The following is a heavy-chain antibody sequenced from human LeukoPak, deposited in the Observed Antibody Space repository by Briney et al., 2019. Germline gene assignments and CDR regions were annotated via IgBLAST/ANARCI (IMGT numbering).Heavy chain of an antibody. CDR2: IIPIFGTA. J-gene: IGHJ3*02. V-gene: IGHV1-69*13. Sequence: SVKVSCKASGGTFSSYAISWVRQAPGQGLEWMGGIIPIFGTANYAQKFQGRVTITADESTSTAYMELSSLRSEDTAVYYCARHTTIFGVAIIDIWGQGTMVTVSS. CDR1: GGTFSSYA. D-gene: IGHD3-3*01. CDR3: ARHTTIFGVAIIDI.